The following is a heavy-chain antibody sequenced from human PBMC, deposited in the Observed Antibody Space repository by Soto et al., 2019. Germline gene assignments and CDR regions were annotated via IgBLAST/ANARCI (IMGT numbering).Heavy chain of an antibody. Sequence: SETLSLTCTVSGGSISSYYWGWIRQPAGKGLEWIGRIYTSGSTNYNPSLKSRVTMSVDTSKNQFSLKLSSVTAADTAVYYCARDLDYYDSSGYYLSDPWGQGTLVTVSS. CDR1: GGSISSYY. D-gene: IGHD3-22*01. J-gene: IGHJ5*02. CDR3: ARDLDYYDSSGYYLSDP. V-gene: IGHV4-4*07. CDR2: IYTSGST.